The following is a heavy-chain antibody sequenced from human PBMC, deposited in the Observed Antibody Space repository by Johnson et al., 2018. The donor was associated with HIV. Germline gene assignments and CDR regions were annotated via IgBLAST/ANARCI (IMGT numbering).Heavy chain of an antibody. CDR2: IYSDGAT. D-gene: IGHD2-8*01. CDR3: ARDGNAGYCTNGVCYSDAFDI. J-gene: IGHJ3*02. V-gene: IGHV3-66*01. Sequence: EVQLVESGGGLVQPGGSLRLSCAASGFTVSSTYMSWVRQAPGKGLEWVSIIYSDGATYYADSIKGRFTISRDNSKNILYLQMNSLRAEDTAVYYCARDGNAGYCTNGVCYSDAFDIWGQGEMVTVSS. CDR1: GFTVSSTY.